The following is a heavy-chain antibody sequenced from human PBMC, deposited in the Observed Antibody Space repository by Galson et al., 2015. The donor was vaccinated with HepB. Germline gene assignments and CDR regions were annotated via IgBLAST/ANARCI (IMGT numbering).Heavy chain of an antibody. Sequence: QSGAEVKKPGESLKISCKGSGYGFTSYWIGWVRQMPGKGLEWMGIIYPGDSDTRYSPSFQGQVTISADKSISTAFLQRSTLKASDTAMYYCSRGRYGRPPGGAFDIWGQGTLVTVSS. D-gene: IGHD4-17*01. CDR3: SRGRYGRPPGGAFDI. CDR1: GYGFTSYW. V-gene: IGHV5-51*01. CDR2: IYPGDSDT. J-gene: IGHJ3*02.